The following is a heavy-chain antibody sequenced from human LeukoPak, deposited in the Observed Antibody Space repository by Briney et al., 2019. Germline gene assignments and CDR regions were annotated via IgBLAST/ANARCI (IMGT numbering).Heavy chain of an antibody. V-gene: IGHV3-30*18. CDR3: AKGWDRDVLLWFGELIN. CDR2: ISYDGSNK. J-gene: IGHJ4*02. CDR1: GFTFSSYG. D-gene: IGHD3-10*01. Sequence: PGRSLRLSCAASGFTFSSYGMHWVRQAPGKGLEWVAVISYDGSNKYYADSVKGRFTISRDNSKNTLYLQMNSLRAEDTAVYYCAKGWDRDVLLWFGELINWGQGTLVTVSS.